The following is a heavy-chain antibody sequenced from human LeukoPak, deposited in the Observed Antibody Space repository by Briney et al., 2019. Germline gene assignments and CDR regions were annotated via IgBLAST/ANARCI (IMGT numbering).Heavy chain of an antibody. J-gene: IGHJ6*03. D-gene: IGHD6-19*01. CDR1: GGSISSGSYY. CDR3: ARGNLYSSEWGDYMDV. V-gene: IGHV4-61*02. Sequence: SETLSLTCTVSGGSISSGSYYWSWIRQPAGKGLEWIGRIYTSGSTNYNPSLKSRVTISVDTSKNQFSLKLSSVTAADTAVYYCARGNLYSSEWGDYMDVWGKGTTVTISS. CDR2: IYTSGST.